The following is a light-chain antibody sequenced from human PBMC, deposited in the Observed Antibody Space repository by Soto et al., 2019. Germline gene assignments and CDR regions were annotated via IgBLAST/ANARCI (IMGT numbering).Light chain of an antibody. Sequence: QSALTQPASVSGSPGQSITISCTGTRSDVGGYNYVSWYQQHPVKAPKLMIYDVSNRPSGVSNRCSGSKSGNTASLTISGLQAEDEADYYCSSYTSSSTFVFGGGTKLTVL. V-gene: IGLV2-14*01. CDR1: RSDVGGYNY. CDR2: DVS. J-gene: IGLJ2*01. CDR3: SSYTSSSTFV.